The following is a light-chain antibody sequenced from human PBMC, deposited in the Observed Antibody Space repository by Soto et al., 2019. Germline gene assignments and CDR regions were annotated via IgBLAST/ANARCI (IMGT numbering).Light chain of an antibody. CDR2: DAS. J-gene: IGKJ5*01. CDR1: QSVSSN. Sequence: EIVMTQSPATLSVSPGERATLSCRASQSVSSNLAWHQQKPGQAPRILMYDASTRATGIPARFSGSGSGTEFTLTISSLQSEDFAVYYCQQRSNWPPITFGQGTRLEIK. V-gene: IGKV3-15*01. CDR3: QQRSNWPPIT.